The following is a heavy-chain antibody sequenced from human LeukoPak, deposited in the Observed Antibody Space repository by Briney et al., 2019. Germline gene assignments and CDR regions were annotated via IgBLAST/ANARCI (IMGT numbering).Heavy chain of an antibody. V-gene: IGHV3-23*01. Sequence: PGGSLRLSCAASGFSFSSYVMSWVRQAPGKGLEWVSNISASGRATYYADSVKGRFTVSRDNSKNTVFLQMSSLRAEDTAVYYCAKTGTEEGYGIYFDHWGQGTLVTVSS. D-gene: IGHD5-24*01. J-gene: IGHJ4*02. CDR2: ISASGRAT. CDR1: GFSFSSYV. CDR3: AKTGTEEGYGIYFDH.